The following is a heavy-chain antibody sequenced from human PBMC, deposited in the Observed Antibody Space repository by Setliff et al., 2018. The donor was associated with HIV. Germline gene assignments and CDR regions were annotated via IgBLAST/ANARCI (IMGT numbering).Heavy chain of an antibody. J-gene: IGHJ5*02. CDR3: AKDRRGITGTKSCAWFDP. Sequence: GSLRLSCAASGLILNDHFMDWVRQAPGKGLEWIGRSRSISEDYTTYYAASVKGRFSISRDNSKNTLYLQMNSLRAEDTAVYYCAKDRRGITGTKSCAWFDPWGQGTLVTVSS. CDR1: GLILNDHF. V-gene: IGHV3-72*01. D-gene: IGHD1-7*01. CDR2: SRSISEDYTT.